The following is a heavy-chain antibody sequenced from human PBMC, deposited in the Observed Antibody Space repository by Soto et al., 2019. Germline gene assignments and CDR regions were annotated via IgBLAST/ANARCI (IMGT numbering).Heavy chain of an antibody. J-gene: IGHJ6*02. Sequence: ASVKVSCKASGYTFTGYYMHWVRQAPGQGLEWMGWINPNSGGTNYAQKFQGRVTMTRDTSISTAYMELSRLRSDDTAVYYCARDSSGWYRIDYYYHGMDVWGQGTTVTVSS. CDR2: INPNSGGT. CDR1: GYTFTGYY. D-gene: IGHD6-19*01. CDR3: ARDSSGWYRIDYYYHGMDV. V-gene: IGHV1-2*02.